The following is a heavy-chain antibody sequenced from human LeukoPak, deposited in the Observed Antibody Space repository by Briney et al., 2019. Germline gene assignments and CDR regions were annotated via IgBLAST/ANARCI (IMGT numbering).Heavy chain of an antibody. CDR2: ISYDGTNK. CDR1: GFTFSTYA. CDR3: AKDPGYYDSGGYIFDY. Sequence: GGSLRLSCAASGFTFSTYAIHWVRQTPGKGLQWVAVISYDGTNKYYADSVKGRFTISRDNSKNTLYLQMNSLSAEDTAVYYCAKDPGYYDSGGYIFDYWGQGTLVTVSS. D-gene: IGHD3-22*01. V-gene: IGHV3-30*18. J-gene: IGHJ4*02.